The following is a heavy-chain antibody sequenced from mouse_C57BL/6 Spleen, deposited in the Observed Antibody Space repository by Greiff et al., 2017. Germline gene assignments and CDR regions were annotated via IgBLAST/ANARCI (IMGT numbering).Heavy chain of an antibody. CDR2: FHPYNDDT. CDR3: AIYGSSADWYFDV. D-gene: IGHD1-1*01. Sequence: QVQLQQSGAELVKPGASVKMSCKASGYTFTTYPIEWMKQNHGKSLEWIGNFHPYNDDTKYNDKFKGKATLTVEKSSSTVYLELSRLTSDDSAVYYCAIYGSSADWYFDVWGTGTTVTVSS. J-gene: IGHJ1*03. V-gene: IGHV1-47*01. CDR1: GYTFTTYP.